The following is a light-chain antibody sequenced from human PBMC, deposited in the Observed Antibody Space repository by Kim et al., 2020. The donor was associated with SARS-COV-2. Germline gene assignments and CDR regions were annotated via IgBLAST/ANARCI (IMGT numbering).Light chain of an antibody. J-gene: IGKJ1*01. CDR2: AAY. CDR3: QKYNSAPWT. V-gene: IGKV1-27*01. CDR1: QGISNY. Sequence: SVGDRVTITCRASQGISNYLAWYQQKPGKVPKVLIYAAYALQPGVASRFSGSGSGTDFTLTISSLQPEDVATYYCQKYNSAPWTFGQGTKVDIK.